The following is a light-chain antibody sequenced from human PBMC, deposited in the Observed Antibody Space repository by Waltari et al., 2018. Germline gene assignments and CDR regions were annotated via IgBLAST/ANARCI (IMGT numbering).Light chain of an antibody. V-gene: IGKV3-15*01. CDR2: GAS. J-gene: IGKJ1*01. CDR1: QSVSSD. CDR3: QQYNKWPPGT. Sequence: EVVLTQSPATLSVSLGERATLSCRASQSVSSDLAWYQQKPGQAPRLFIHGASIRATGIPARFSGSGSGTEFTLTISSLQSEDSAVYYCQQYNKWPPGTFGQGTKVEIK.